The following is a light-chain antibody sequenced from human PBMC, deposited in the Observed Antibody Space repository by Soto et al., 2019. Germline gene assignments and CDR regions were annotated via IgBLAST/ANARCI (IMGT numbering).Light chain of an antibody. Sequence: AIQLTQSPSSLSASVGDRVTITCRASQGISSAFAWYQQKPGKPPKLLIYDASSLESGVPSRFSGSGSGTHFTLTISSLQPEDIATYYCQQLNSYPQTFGGGTKVEIK. V-gene: IGKV1-13*02. J-gene: IGKJ4*01. CDR1: QGISSA. CDR2: DAS. CDR3: QQLNSYPQT.